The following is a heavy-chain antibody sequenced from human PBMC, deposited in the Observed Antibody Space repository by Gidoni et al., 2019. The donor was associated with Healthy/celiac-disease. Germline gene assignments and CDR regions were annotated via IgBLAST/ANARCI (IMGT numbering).Heavy chain of an antibody. CDR3: ARRGDSIVGASYFDY. J-gene: IGHJ4*02. V-gene: IGHV4-39*01. CDR1: GGSISSSSYY. CDR2: IYYSGST. D-gene: IGHD1-26*01. Sequence: QLQLQESGPGLVKPSETLSLTCTVSGGSISSSSYYWGWIRQPPGKGLEWIGSIYYSGSTYYNPSLKSRVTISVDTSKNQFSLKLSSVTAADTAVYYCARRGDSIVGASYFDYWGQGTLVTVSS.